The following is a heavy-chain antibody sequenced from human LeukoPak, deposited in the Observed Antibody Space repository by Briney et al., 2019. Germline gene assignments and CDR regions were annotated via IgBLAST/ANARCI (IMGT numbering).Heavy chain of an antibody. D-gene: IGHD5-12*01. J-gene: IGHJ4*02. V-gene: IGHV4-59*01. Sequence: SETLSLTCTVSGGSISSYYWSWIRQPPGKGLEWIGYIYYSGSTNYNPSLKSRVTISVDTSKNQFSLKLSSVTAADTAVYYCARGVVATILYDYWSQGTLVTVSS. CDR1: GGSISSYY. CDR2: IYYSGST. CDR3: ARGVVATILYDY.